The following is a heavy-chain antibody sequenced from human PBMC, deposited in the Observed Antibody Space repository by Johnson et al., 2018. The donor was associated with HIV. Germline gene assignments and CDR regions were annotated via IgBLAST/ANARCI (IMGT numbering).Heavy chain of an antibody. CDR1: GFTFSSYA. D-gene: IGHD6-13*01. J-gene: IGHJ3*02. Sequence: QVQLVESGGGVVQPGRSLRLSCAASGFTFSSYAMHWVRQAPGKGLEWVAVISYDGSNKYYADSVKGRFTISRDNAKNSLYLQMNSLRAEDTAVYYCARDQRRSSWYTEGEKVGNAFDIWGQGTMVTVSS. CDR2: ISYDGSNK. CDR3: ARDQRRSSWYTEGEKVGNAFDI. V-gene: IGHV3-30*04.